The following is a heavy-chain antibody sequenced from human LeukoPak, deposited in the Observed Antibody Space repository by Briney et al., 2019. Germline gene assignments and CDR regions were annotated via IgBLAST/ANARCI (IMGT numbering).Heavy chain of an antibody. V-gene: IGHV1-69*06. D-gene: IGHD6-6*01. CDR2: IIPIFGTA. J-gene: IGHJ4*02. CDR1: GGTFSSYA. CDR3: ARVGASARRVYFDY. Sequence: GASVTVFCKASGGTFSSYAISWVRQAPGQGLEWMGGIIPIFGTANYGKKFQGRVTITADKSTSTAYMELSSLRSEDTAVYYCARVGASARRVYFDYWGQGTLVTVSS.